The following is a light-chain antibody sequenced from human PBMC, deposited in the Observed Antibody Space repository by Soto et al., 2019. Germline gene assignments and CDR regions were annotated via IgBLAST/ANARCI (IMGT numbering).Light chain of an antibody. CDR2: SNN. CDR3: AAWDDSLNGHVV. J-gene: IGLJ2*01. CDR1: SSNIGSNT. V-gene: IGLV1-44*01. Sequence: QLVLTQPPSASGTPGQRVTISCSGSSSNIGSNTVNWYQQFPGTAPKLLMYSNNQRPSGVPDRFSGSKSGTSASLAISGLQSEDEADYYCAAWDDSLNGHVVFGGGTKLTVL.